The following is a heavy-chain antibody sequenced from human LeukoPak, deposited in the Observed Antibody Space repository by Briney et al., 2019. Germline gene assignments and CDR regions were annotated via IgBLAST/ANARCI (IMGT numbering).Heavy chain of an antibody. CDR2: INPSGGST. V-gene: IGHV1-46*01. Sequence: ASVKVSCRASGYTFTSYYMHWVRQAPGQGLEWMGIINPSGGSTSYAQKFQGRVTVTRDTSTSTVYMELSSLRSEDTAVYYCARVNGVVNQYYYYYGMDVWGQGTTVTVSS. J-gene: IGHJ6*02. CDR1: GYTFTSYY. CDR3: ARVNGVVNQYYYYYGMDV. D-gene: IGHD3-3*01.